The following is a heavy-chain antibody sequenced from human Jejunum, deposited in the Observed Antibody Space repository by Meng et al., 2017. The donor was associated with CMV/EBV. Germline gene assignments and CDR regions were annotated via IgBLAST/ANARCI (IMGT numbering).Heavy chain of an antibody. V-gene: IGHV6-1*01. D-gene: IGHD6-13*01. J-gene: IGHJ4*02. CDR3: ARGLYDSSWSTFDY. CDR2: AYYRSKWFY. Sequence: QLHQSGPGLVKPSQTLSLICAISGDSVSSKSAAWNWIRQSPSRGLEWLGRAYYRSKWFYDYALSVKSRININPDTSKNRFSLQLNSVTPEDTAVYYCARGLYDSSWSTFDYWGQGTLVTVSS. CDR1: GDSVSSKSAA.